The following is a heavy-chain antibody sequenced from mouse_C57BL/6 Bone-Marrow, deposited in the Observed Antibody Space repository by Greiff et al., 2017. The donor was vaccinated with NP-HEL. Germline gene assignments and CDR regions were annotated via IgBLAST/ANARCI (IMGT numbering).Heavy chain of an antibody. CDR1: EYEFPSHD. V-gene: IGHV5-2*01. CDR2: INSDGGST. J-gene: IGHJ1*03. CDR3: ARQIYYYGSSLYWYFDV. Sequence: EVQRVESGGGLVQPGESLKLSCESNEYEFPSHDMSWVRQTPEKRLELVAAINSDGGSTYYPDTMERRFIISRDNTKKTLYLQMSSLRSEDTALYYCARQIYYYGSSLYWYFDVWGTGTTVTVSS. D-gene: IGHD1-1*01.